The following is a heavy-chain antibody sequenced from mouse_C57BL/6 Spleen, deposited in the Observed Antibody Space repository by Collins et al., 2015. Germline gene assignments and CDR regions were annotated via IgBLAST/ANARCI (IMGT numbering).Heavy chain of an antibody. J-gene: IGHJ2*01. Sequence: QVQLQQPGAELVRPGTSVKLSCKASGYTFTSYWMHWVKQRPGQGLEWIGVIDPSDSYTNYNQKFKGKATLTVDTSSSTAYMQLSSLTSEDSAVYYCARWDYGSPDYWGQGTTLTVSS. V-gene: IGHV1-59*01. CDR3: ARWDYGSPDY. CDR1: GYTFTSYW. D-gene: IGHD1-1*01. CDR2: IDPSDSYT.